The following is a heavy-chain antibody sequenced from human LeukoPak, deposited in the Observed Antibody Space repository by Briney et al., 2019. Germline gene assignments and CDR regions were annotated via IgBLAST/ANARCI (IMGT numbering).Heavy chain of an antibody. CDR1: GYTFASYY. Sequence: VASVKLSCKASGYTFASYYMHWVRQAPGQGLEWMGIINPSGGSTSYAQKFQGRVTMTRDTSTSTVYMELSSLRSEDTAVYYCAVYGDSYFDYWGQGTLVTVSS. CDR2: INPSGGST. CDR3: AVYGDSYFDY. D-gene: IGHD4-17*01. J-gene: IGHJ4*02. V-gene: IGHV1-46*01.